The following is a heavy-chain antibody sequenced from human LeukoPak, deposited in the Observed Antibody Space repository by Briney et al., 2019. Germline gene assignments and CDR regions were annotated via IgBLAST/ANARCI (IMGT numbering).Heavy chain of an antibody. V-gene: IGHV5-51*01. Sequence: GESLKISCKGSGSSFTSYWIGWVRQMPGKGLEWMGIIYPGDSDTRYSPSFQGQVTISADKSISTAYLQWSSLKASDTAMYYCARSLTGSYSGSYYGDYWGQGTLVTVSS. D-gene: IGHD1-26*01. CDR3: ARSLTGSYSGSYYGDY. J-gene: IGHJ4*02. CDR1: GSSFTSYW. CDR2: IYPGDSDT.